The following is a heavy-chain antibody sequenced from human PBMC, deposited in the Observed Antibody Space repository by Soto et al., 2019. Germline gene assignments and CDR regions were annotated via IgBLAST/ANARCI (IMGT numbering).Heavy chain of an antibody. CDR2: IWYDGSNK. V-gene: IGHV3-33*01. Sequence: QVQLVESGGGVVQPGRSLRLSCVASGFTFSSYGMHWVRQAPGKGLEWVAVIWYDGSNKYYADSVKGRFTISRDNSKNTLYLQMNSLRAEDTAVYYCARDYYDSSGYSGHWGQGTLVTVSS. D-gene: IGHD3-22*01. CDR1: GFTFSSYG. CDR3: ARDYYDSSGYSGH. J-gene: IGHJ4*02.